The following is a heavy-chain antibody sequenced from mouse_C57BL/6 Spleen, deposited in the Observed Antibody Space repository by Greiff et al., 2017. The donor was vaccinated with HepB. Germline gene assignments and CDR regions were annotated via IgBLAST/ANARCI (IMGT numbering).Heavy chain of an antibody. J-gene: IGHJ2*01. CDR2: INPSTGGT. D-gene: IGHD1-1*01. CDR3: ASGYYGSSYFDY. V-gene: IGHV1-42*01. Sequence: EVQLQQSGPELVKPGASVKISCKASGYSFTGYYMNWVKQSPEKSLEWIGEINPSTGGTTYNQKFKAKATLTVDKSSSTAYMQLKSLTSEDSAVYYCASGYYGSSYFDYWGQGTPLTVSS. CDR1: GYSFTGYY.